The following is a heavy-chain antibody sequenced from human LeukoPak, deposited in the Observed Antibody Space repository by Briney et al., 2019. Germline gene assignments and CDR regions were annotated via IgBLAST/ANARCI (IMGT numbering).Heavy chain of an antibody. Sequence: ASVKVSCKASGYTFTSYAMHWVRQAPGQRLEWMGWINASNGNTKYSQKFQGRVTITRDTSASTAYMELSSLRSEDTAVYYCARDLVLLWFGESKGPFDYWGQGTLVTVSS. V-gene: IGHV1-3*01. CDR2: INASNGNT. D-gene: IGHD3-10*01. CDR3: ARDLVLLWFGESKGPFDY. J-gene: IGHJ4*02. CDR1: GYTFTSYA.